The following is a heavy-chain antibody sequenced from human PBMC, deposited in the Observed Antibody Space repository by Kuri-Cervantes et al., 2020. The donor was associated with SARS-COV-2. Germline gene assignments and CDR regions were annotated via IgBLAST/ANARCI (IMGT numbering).Heavy chain of an antibody. Sequence: SETLSLTCAVSGGSISSSNWWSWVRQPPGKGLEWIGEIYHSGSTNYNPSLKSRVTISVDTSKNQFSLKLHSVTAADTAVYYCARALGSGSYPFDYWGQGTLVTVSS. J-gene: IGHJ4*02. V-gene: IGHV4-4*02. D-gene: IGHD3-10*01. CDR2: IYHSGST. CDR1: GGSISSSNW. CDR3: ARALGSGSYPFDY.